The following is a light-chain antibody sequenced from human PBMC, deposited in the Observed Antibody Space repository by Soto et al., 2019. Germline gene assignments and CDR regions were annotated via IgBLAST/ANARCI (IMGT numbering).Light chain of an antibody. V-gene: IGLV2-14*03. CDR2: EVN. J-gene: IGLJ1*01. CDR3: SSYTSSDILV. Sequence: QSALTQPPSASGSPGQSVTISCTGTSSDVGGYDSVAWYQQHPHKAPKLIIYEVNKRPSGVSSRFSGSKSGNTASLTISGLQPEDEADYYCSSYTSSDILVFGTGTKGTVL. CDR1: SSDVGGYDS.